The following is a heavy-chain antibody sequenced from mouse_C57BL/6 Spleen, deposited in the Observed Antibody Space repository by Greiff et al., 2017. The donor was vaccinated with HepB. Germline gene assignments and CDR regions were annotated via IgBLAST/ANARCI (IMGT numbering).Heavy chain of an antibody. Sequence: VKLQQSGPELVKPGASVKISCKASGYAFSSSWMNWVKQRPGKGLEWIGRIYPGDGDTNYNGKFKGKATLTADKSSSTAYMQLSSLTSEDSAVYFCARRDGYYDYWGQGTTLTVSS. CDR2: IYPGDGDT. D-gene: IGHD2-3*01. J-gene: IGHJ2*01. CDR1: GYAFSSSW. CDR3: ARRDGYYDY. V-gene: IGHV1-82*01.